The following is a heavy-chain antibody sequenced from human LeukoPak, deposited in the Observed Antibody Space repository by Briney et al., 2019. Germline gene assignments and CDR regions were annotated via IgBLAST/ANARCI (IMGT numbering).Heavy chain of an antibody. CDR1: GFTFNTYT. J-gene: IGHJ4*02. Sequence: GGSLRLSCAVSGFTFNTYTMSWVRQAPGKGLEWVSSIESSSSYIYYTDSVKGRFTISRDNAKNSLYLQMNSLRVEDTAVYYCARRGMGPFDSWGQGTLVTVSS. CDR2: IESSSSYI. CDR3: ARRGMGPFDS. D-gene: IGHD2-8*01. V-gene: IGHV3-21*01.